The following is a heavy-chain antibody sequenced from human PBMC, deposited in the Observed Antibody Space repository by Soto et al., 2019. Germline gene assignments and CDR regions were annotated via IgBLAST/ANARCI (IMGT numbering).Heavy chain of an antibody. CDR2: IIPIFGSA. Sequence: GASVKVSCKTSGVTFNSYIITWVRQAPGQGLEWMGGIIPIFGSADYAPKLQGRVTITADESTSTAYMELSSLRSEDTAVYYCARAFASNKYYFDSWGQGTQVTVSS. V-gene: IGHV1-69*13. J-gene: IGHJ4*02. CDR1: GVTFNSYI. CDR3: ARAFASNKYYFDS. D-gene: IGHD3-3*02.